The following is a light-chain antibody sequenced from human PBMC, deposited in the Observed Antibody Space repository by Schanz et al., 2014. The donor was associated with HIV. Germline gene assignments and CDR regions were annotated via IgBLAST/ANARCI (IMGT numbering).Light chain of an antibody. Sequence: EIVLTQSPGTLSLSPRSRATLSCRASQSVRNNYLAWYQQKPGQAPRLLIYGASSRAPGIPERFSGWGSGTDFTLTISSLEPEDFAVYYCQQRSNWPPMYTFGQGTKLEIK. CDR2: GAS. CDR1: QSVRNNY. CDR3: QQRSNWPPMYT. J-gene: IGKJ2*01. V-gene: IGKV3D-20*02.